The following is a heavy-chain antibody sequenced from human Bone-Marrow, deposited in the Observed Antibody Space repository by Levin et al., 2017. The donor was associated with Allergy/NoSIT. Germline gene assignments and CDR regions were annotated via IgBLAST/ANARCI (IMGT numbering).Heavy chain of an antibody. J-gene: IGHJ4*02. D-gene: IGHD6-19*01. CDR2: INPNSGVI. CDR3: ARGGRGSAWYVTD. Sequence: ASVKVSCKASGYSFTAYFMHWVRQAPGQGLEWVGRINPNSGVIHYAQNLQGRVTLTWDTSINTVYMEMTRLTSDDTAVFYCARGGRGSAWYVTDWGQGTLITVSS. CDR1: GYSFTAYF. V-gene: IGHV1-2*06.